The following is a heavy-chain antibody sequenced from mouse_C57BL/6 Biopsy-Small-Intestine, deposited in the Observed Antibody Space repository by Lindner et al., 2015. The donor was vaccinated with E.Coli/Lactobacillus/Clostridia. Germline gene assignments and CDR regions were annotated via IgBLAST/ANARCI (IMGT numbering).Heavy chain of an antibody. D-gene: IGHD2-5*01. J-gene: IGHJ3*01. CDR3: ARRRRTYSSNYEFAY. Sequence: VQLQESGPELVRPGTSVKMSCKAAGYTFTNYWIGWVNQRPGHGLEWIGDIYPGGGYTNYNEKFKGKATLTADTSSSTVYMQLSSLTSDDSAIFYCARRRRTYSSNYEFAYWGQGTLVTVSA. V-gene: IGHV1-63*02. CDR1: GYTFTNYW. CDR2: IYPGGGYT.